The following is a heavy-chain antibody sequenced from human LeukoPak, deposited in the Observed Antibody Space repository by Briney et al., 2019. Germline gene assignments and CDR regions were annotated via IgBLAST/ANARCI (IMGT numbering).Heavy chain of an antibody. J-gene: IGHJ4*02. Sequence: PGGSLRLSCAASGFTFSSYAMHWVRQAPGKGLEWVAVISYDGSNKYYADSVKGRFTISRDNSKNTLYLQMNSLRAEDTAVYYCARDRDSSGWYDYWGQGTLVTDSS. CDR2: ISYDGSNK. CDR1: GFTFSSYA. D-gene: IGHD6-19*01. V-gene: IGHV3-30-3*01. CDR3: ARDRDSSGWYDY.